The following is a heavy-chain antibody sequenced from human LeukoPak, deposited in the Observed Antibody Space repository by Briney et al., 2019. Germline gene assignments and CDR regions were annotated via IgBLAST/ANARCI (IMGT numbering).Heavy chain of an antibody. Sequence: GESLKISCKGSGYSFTSYWIGWVRQMPWKGLKWMGIIYPGDSDTRYSPSFPGQVTISADKSISTAYLQWSSLKASDTAMYYCARLVDYSSSWYGPWGQGTLVTVSS. CDR1: GYSFTSYW. V-gene: IGHV5-51*01. CDR2: IYPGDSDT. CDR3: ARLVDYSSSWYGP. D-gene: IGHD6-13*01. J-gene: IGHJ5*02.